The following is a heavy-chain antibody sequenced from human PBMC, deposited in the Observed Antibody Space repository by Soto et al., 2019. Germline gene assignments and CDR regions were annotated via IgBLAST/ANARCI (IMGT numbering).Heavy chain of an antibody. D-gene: IGHD6-6*01. V-gene: IGHV3-30-3*01. CDR3: ARTIAARGLDYYYGMDV. CDR1: GFTFSSYA. CDR2: ISYDGSNK. J-gene: IGHJ6*02. Sequence: GGSLRLSCAASGFTFSSYAMHWVRQAPGKGLEWVAVISYDGSNKYYADSVKGRFTISRDNSKNTLYLQMNSLRAEDTAVYYCARTIAARGLDYYYGMDVWGQGTTVTVSS.